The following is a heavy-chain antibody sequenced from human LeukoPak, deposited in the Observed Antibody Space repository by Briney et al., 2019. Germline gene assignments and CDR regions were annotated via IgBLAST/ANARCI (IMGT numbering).Heavy chain of an antibody. D-gene: IGHD3-10*01. V-gene: IGHV3-23*01. CDR2: LSGGGDSR. CDR3: AKAVRSMVTGGGYFDS. Sequence: GGSLRLSCAASGFSFSNYAMSWVRQAPGKGLEWVSSLSGGGDSRYYADSVMGRFTISRDNSKNTLYLQMNSLRAEDTAVYYCAKAVRSMVTGGGYFDSWGQGTLVTVSS. CDR1: GFSFSNYA. J-gene: IGHJ4*02.